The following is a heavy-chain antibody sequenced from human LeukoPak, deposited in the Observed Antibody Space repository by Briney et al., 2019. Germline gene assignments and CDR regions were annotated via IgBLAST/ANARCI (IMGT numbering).Heavy chain of an antibody. D-gene: IGHD2-2*01. J-gene: IGHJ4*02. CDR3: AREWGAGYCSSTSCYAGERYYFDY. CDR2: FDPEDGET. Sequence: GASVKVSCKVSGYTLTELSMHWVRQAPGKGLEWMGGFDPEDGETIYAQKFQGRVTMTEDTSTDTAYMELSSLRSEDTAVYYCAREWGAGYCSSTSCYAGERYYFDYWGQGTLVTVSS. V-gene: IGHV1-24*01. CDR1: GYTLTELS.